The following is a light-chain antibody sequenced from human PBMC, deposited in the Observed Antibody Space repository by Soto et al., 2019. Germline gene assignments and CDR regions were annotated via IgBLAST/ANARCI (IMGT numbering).Light chain of an antibody. CDR3: QQCGSSPMYN. J-gene: IGKJ2*01. CDR2: SAS. CDR1: QSVGSNC. Sequence: EIVLTQSPGTLSLSPGERATLSCRASQSVGSNCLAWYQQKPGQAPRLLIYSASSRVTGVPDRFSGSGSGTDFTLTIGRLEPEDFAVYYCQQCGSSPMYNFGQGTNLEI. V-gene: IGKV3-20*01.